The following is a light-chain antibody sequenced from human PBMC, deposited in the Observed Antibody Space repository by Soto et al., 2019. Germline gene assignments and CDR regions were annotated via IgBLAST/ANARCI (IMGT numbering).Light chain of an antibody. CDR2: GAS. J-gene: IGKJ1*01. CDR1: QSVSSTY. Sequence: EIVLTQSPGTLFFSPWEIATLPCRASQSVSSTYLAWYQHKPGQVPRPLIYGASSRATGIPDRFSGSGSGTDFTLTISRLEPEDFAVYYCQQYGSTQSTFGQGTKV. V-gene: IGKV3-20*01. CDR3: QQYGSTQST.